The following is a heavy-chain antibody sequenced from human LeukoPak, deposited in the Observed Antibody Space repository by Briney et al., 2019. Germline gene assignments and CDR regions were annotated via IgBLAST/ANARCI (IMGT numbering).Heavy chain of an antibody. Sequence: SETLSLTCSVSGGSISNYYWNWIRQPAGKALEWIGRIYVSGSTNLNPSLKSRVTMSVDTSKNQFSLELSSVTAADTAVYYCARDRDNSPFDLWGQGTLVIVSS. CDR3: ARDRDNSPFDL. J-gene: IGHJ4*02. CDR2: IYVSGST. CDR1: GGSISNYY. V-gene: IGHV4-4*07. D-gene: IGHD5-24*01.